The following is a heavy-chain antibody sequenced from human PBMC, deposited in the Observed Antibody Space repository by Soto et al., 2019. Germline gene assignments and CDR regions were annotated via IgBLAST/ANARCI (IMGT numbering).Heavy chain of an antibody. CDR1: GFTFSSYG. D-gene: IGHD3-10*01. J-gene: IGHJ4*02. CDR2: ISYDGSNK. V-gene: IGHV3-30*18. CDR3: AKGTGYGSGSYTFDY. Sequence: GGSLRLSCAASGFTFSSYGMHWVRQAPGKGLEWVAVISYDGSNKYYADSVKGRFTISRDNSKNTLYLQMNSLRAEDTAVYYCAKGTGYGSGSYTFDYWGQGTLVTVSS.